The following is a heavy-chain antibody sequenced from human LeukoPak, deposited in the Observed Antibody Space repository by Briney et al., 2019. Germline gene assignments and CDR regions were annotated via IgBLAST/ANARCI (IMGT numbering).Heavy chain of an antibody. D-gene: IGHD5-24*01. CDR3: ANGVVEMATTPFDY. CDR1: GGSISSYY. Sequence: SETLSLTCTVSGGSISSYYWSWVRQPAGKGLEWIGRIYTSGSTGYNPSLKSRVTMSVDTSKNQFSLKLSSVTAADTAVYYCANGVVEMATTPFDYWGQGTLVTVSS. J-gene: IGHJ4*02. V-gene: IGHV4-4*07. CDR2: IYTSGST.